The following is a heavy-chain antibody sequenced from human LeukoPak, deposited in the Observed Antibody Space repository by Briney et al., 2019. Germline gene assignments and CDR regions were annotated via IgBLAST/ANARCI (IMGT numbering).Heavy chain of an antibody. D-gene: IGHD6-13*01. CDR1: GFTFSTYA. Sequence: GGSLRLSCAASGFTFSTYALSWVRQAPGKGLEWVSAISGNGGSTYYADSVKGRFTISRDNPKNTLYLQMNSLRAEDTALYYCTTAPSYSSSWYGRNYWGQGTRVTVSS. CDR2: ISGNGGST. V-gene: IGHV3-23*01. J-gene: IGHJ4*02. CDR3: TTAPSYSSSWYGRNY.